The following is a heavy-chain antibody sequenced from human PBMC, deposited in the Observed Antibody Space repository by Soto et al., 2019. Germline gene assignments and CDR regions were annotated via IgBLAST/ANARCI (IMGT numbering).Heavy chain of an antibody. CDR2: ISSSSSTI. CDR1: GFTFSSYS. V-gene: IGHV3-48*02. CDR3: ARVSYYDSSGYYLYYFDY. D-gene: IGHD3-22*01. J-gene: IGHJ4*02. Sequence: EVQLVESGGGLVQPGGSLRLSCAASGFTFSSYSMNWVRQAPGKGLEWVSYISSSSSTIYYADSVKGRFTISRDNAKNSLYLQMNSLRDEDTAVYYCARVSYYDSSGYYLYYFDYWGQGTLVTVSS.